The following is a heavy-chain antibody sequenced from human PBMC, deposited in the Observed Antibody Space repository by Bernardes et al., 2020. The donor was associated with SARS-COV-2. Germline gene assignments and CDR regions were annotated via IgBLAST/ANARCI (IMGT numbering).Heavy chain of an antibody. CDR2: IWYDGTNK. V-gene: IGHV3-33*01. D-gene: IGHD3-22*01. Sequence: GGSLRLSCTASGFTFSNYGMHWVRQAPGKGLEWVAVIWYDGTNKYYGDSVKGRFTISRDNSKNTLYLQMNSLRAEDTAIYYCARDSVSGYYQTYYFDHWGQGTLATVSS. J-gene: IGHJ4*02. CDR3: ARDSVSGYYQTYYFDH. CDR1: GFTFSNYG.